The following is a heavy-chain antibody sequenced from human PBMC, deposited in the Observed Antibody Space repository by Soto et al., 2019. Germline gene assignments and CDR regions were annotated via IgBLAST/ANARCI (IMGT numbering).Heavy chain of an antibody. D-gene: IGHD3-3*01. J-gene: IGHJ5*02. CDR2: IYWDGDK. Sequence: QINLIESGPTLVKPTQTLTLTCTFSGFSLSTSGAAVGWVRQPPGRALEWLALIYWDGDKRYNASLGNRLTITKDTSMNQVVLTLTNVDPADTATYYCAHLATMTIFGLIIDTGIWFDPWGQGTRVIVSS. CDR1: GFSLSTSGAA. V-gene: IGHV2-5*02. CDR3: AHLATMTIFGLIIDTGIWFDP.